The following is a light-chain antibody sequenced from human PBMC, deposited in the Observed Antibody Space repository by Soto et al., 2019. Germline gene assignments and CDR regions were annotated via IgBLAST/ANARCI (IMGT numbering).Light chain of an antibody. CDR3: SSFTSSFTLV. J-gene: IGLJ3*02. V-gene: IGLV2-14*01. CDR1: TSDVGDYNY. CDR2: EVS. Sequence: QSVLTQPASVSGSPGQSITISCAGTTSDVGDYNYVSWYQQHPGKTPKLLIYEVSHRPSGVSNRFSGSKSGNTASLTISGLQAEDEADYYCSSFTSSFTLVFGGGTKVTVL.